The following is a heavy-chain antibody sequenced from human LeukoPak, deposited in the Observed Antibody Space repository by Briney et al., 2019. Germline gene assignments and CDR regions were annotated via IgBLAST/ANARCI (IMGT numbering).Heavy chain of an antibody. CDR2: IYYSGST. D-gene: IGHD3-22*01. CDR1: GGSISSGDYY. Sequence: SQTLSLTCTVSGGSISSGDYYWSWIRQPLGKGLEWIGYIYYSGSTYYNPSLKSRVTISVDTSKNQFSLKLSSVTAADTAVYYCARVGYYYDSSGYYTYYFDYWGQGTLVTVSS. V-gene: IGHV4-30-4*08. CDR3: ARVGYYYDSSGYYTYYFDY. J-gene: IGHJ4*02.